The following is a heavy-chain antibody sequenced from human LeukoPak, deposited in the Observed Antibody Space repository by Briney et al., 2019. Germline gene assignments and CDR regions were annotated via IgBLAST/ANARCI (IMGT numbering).Heavy chain of an antibody. J-gene: IGHJ4*02. Sequence: EASVKVSCKVSGYTLTELSMHWVRQAPGKGLEWMGGFDPEDGETIYAQKFQGRVTMTEDTSTDTAYMELSSLRSEDTAVYYCASAPPRYYYDSRPFDYWGQGTLVTVSS. CDR3: ASAPPRYYYDSRPFDY. V-gene: IGHV1-24*01. CDR1: GYTLTELS. D-gene: IGHD3-22*01. CDR2: FDPEDGET.